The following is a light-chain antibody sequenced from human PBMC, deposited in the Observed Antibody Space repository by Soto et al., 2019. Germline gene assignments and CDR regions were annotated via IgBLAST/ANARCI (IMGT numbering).Light chain of an antibody. CDR2: VVS. CDR3: CSYAGSYTFERV. J-gene: IGLJ3*02. V-gene: IGLV2-11*01. Sequence: QSALTQPRSVSGSPGQSVTISCTGTSSDVGGYNYVSWYQQHPGKAPKLMIYVVSKRPSGVPDRFSGSKSGNTASLTISGLQAEDEADYYCCSYAGSYTFERVFGGGTKVTVL. CDR1: SSDVGGYNY.